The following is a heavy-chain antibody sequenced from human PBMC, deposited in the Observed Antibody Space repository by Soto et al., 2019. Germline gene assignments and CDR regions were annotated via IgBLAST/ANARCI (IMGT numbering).Heavy chain of an antibody. V-gene: IGHV5-51*01. Sequence: GESLKISCKGSGYSFTSYWIGWVRQMPGKGLEWMGIIYPGDSDTRYSPSFQGQVTISADKSISTAYLQWSSLKASDTAMYYCARLRLLRYFDWPFDYWGQGTLVTVSS. J-gene: IGHJ4*02. CDR2: IYPGDSDT. D-gene: IGHD3-9*01. CDR1: GYSFTSYW. CDR3: ARLRLLRYFDWPFDY.